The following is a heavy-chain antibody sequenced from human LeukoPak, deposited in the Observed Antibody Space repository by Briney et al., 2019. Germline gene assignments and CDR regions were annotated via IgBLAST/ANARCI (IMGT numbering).Heavy chain of an antibody. CDR1: GGSISNINW. Sequence: SETLSLTCAVSGGSISNINWWSWVRQPPGKGLEWIGEIYHTGSTNYNPSLKSRVTISVDKSKNQFSLKLNSVTAADTAVYYCARWFGSGSYYTNYYYYGMDVWGKGTTVTVSS. V-gene: IGHV4-4*02. J-gene: IGHJ6*04. D-gene: IGHD3-10*01. CDR3: ARWFGSGSYYTNYYYYGMDV. CDR2: IYHTGST.